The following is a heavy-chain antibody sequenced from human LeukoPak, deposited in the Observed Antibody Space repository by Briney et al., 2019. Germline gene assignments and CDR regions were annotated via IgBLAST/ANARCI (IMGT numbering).Heavy chain of an antibody. CDR1: GGSISSSSYY. Sequence: SETLSLTCTVSGGSISSSSYYWGWIRQPPGKGLEWIGNIYYSGSAYYNPSLKSRVTISVDTSKNQFSLKLSSVTAADTAVYYCASGSYYVSEYWGQGTLVTVSS. CDR3: ASGSYYVSEY. CDR2: IYYSGSA. D-gene: IGHD1-26*01. V-gene: IGHV4-39*07. J-gene: IGHJ4*02.